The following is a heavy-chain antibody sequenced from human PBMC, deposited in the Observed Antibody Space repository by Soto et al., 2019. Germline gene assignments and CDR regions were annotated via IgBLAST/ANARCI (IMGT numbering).Heavy chain of an antibody. CDR1: GGSISSSSYY. Sequence: QLQLQESGPGLVKPSETLSLTCTVSGGSISSSSYYWGWIRQPPGKGLEWIGSIFYSGSTYYNASLKSRVTXXVXTXXNHFSLKLTSVTAADTAVYYCARQEYNTGWYYFDYWGQGTLVTVSS. J-gene: IGHJ4*02. CDR3: ARQEYNTGWYYFDY. D-gene: IGHD6-19*01. V-gene: IGHV4-39*01. CDR2: IFYSGST.